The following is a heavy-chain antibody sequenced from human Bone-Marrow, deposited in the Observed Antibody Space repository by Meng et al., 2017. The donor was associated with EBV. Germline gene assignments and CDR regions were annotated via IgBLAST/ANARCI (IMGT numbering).Heavy chain of an antibody. CDR3: ARIVVWGSYRHPNYFDY. CDR2: ISYNGNT. CDR1: GYTFTSHG. V-gene: IGHV1-18*01. J-gene: IGHJ4*02. Sequence: QVQLVQAGAGVKKPWASVRVSCKASGYTFTSHGISWVRQAPGQGLEWMGWISYNGNTNYAQKLQGRVTMTTDTSTSTAYMELRSLRSDDTAVYYCARIVVWGSYRHPNYFDYWGQGTLVTVSS. D-gene: IGHD3-16*02.